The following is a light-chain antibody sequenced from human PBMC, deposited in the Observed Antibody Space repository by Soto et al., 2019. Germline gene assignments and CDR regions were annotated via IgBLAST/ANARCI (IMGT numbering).Light chain of an antibody. CDR2: EVS. J-gene: IGLJ7*01. V-gene: IGLV2-23*02. CDR3: CSYAGTSTHTV. Sequence: QSALTQPVSVSGSPGQSITISCTGTSSDVGGYNLVSWYHQHPGKAPKLMISEVSKRPSGISDRFSGSKSGSTASLTISGLQAEDEAVYYCCSYAGTSTHTVFGGGTQLTVL. CDR1: SSDVGGYNL.